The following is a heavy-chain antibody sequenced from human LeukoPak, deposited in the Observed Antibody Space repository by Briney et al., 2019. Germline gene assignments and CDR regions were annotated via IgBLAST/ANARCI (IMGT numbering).Heavy chain of an antibody. CDR1: GGSTSSGGYS. D-gene: IGHD2-2*01. J-gene: IGHJ5*02. CDR3: ARGDCSSTSCYALSWFDP. V-gene: IGHV4-30-2*01. CDR2: IYHSGST. Sequence: PSQTLSLTCAVSGGSTSSGGYSWSWNRQPPGKGLEWIGYIYHSGSTYYNPSLKSRVTISVDRSKNQFSLKLSSVTAADTAVYYCARGDCSSTSCYALSWFDPWGQGTLVTVSS.